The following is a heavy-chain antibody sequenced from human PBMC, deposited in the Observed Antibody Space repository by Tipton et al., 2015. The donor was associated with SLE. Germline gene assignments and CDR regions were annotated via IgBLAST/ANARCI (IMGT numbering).Heavy chain of an antibody. D-gene: IGHD2-2*01. CDR2: VYTYGST. CDR1: GGSISSGNNF. V-gene: IGHV4-61*02. J-gene: IGHJ5*02. CDR3: ARSGGLVPASMVWFDP. Sequence: TLSLTCTVSGGSISSGNNFWTWIRQPAGKGLEWIGRVYTYGSTTYNPSLRGRVTISLDTSKNQFSLRLSSVTAADTAVYYCARSGGLVPASMVWFDPWGQGTLVTVSS.